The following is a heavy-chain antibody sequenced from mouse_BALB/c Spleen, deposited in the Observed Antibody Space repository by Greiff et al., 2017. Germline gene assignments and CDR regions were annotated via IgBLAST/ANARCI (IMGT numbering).Heavy chain of an antibody. CDR3: ARRSGLRFYWYFDV. V-gene: IGHV5-6*01. D-gene: IGHD2-4*01. J-gene: IGHJ1*01. CDR2: ISSGGSYT. Sequence: EVQLVESGGDLVKPGGSLKLSCAASGFTFSSYGMSWDRQTPDKRLEWVATISSGGSYTYYPDSVKGRFTISRDNAKNTLYLQMSSLKSEDTAMYYCARRSGLRFYWYFDVWGAGTTVTVSS. CDR1: GFTFSSYG.